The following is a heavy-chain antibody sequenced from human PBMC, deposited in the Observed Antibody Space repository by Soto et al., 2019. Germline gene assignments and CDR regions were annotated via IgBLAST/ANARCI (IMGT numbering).Heavy chain of an antibody. CDR3: VRDVHLDY. CDR1: GFPFSNYE. CDR2: ISSGGTNK. D-gene: IGHD1-1*01. V-gene: IGHV3-48*03. J-gene: IGHJ4*02. Sequence: GGSLRLSXTASGFPFSNYEMNWVRQAPGKGLEWVSYISSGGTNKFYADSLQGRVSVSRDNHKNSLILEMDRLTVEDTAIYYCVRDVHLDYWGLGSLVTVSS.